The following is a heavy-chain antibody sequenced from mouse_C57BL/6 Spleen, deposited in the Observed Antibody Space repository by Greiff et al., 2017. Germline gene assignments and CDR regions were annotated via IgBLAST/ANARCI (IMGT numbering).Heavy chain of an antibody. V-gene: IGHV1-7*01. D-gene: IGHD2-3*01. CDR1: GYTFTSYW. J-gene: IGHJ1*03. Sequence: QVQLQQSGAELAQPGASVKLSCKASGYTFTSYWMHWVQQRPGPGLEWIGYINPSSGYTKYHQKFKDKATLTADKSSSTAYMQLSSLTYEDSAVYYCARDDPGYFDVWGTGTTVTVSS. CDR3: ARDDPGYFDV. CDR2: INPSSGYT.